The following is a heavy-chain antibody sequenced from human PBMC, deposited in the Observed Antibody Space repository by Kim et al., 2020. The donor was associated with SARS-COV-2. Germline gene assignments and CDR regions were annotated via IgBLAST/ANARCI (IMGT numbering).Heavy chain of an antibody. CDR3: AKDYNKLWFGESEQNAAFDI. J-gene: IGHJ3*02. CDR2: ISGSGGST. Sequence: GGSLRLSCAASGFTFSSYSMSWVRQAPGKGLEWVSAISGSGGSTYYADSVKGRFTISRDNSKNTLYLQMNSLRAEDTAVYYCAKDYNKLWFGESEQNAAFDIWGQGTLVTVSS. CDR1: GFTFSSYS. D-gene: IGHD3-10*01. V-gene: IGHV3-23*01.